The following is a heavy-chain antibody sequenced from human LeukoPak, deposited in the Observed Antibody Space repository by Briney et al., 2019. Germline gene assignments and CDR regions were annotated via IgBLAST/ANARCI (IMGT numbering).Heavy chain of an antibody. D-gene: IGHD3-10*01. Sequence: SETLSLTCTVSGGSVSSYYLSWIRQPPGKGLEWIGYIYYSGSTNYSPSLKSRVTISVDTSKNQFSLKLSSVTAADTAVYYCARVDGLYYYGSGSYFLGAFDIWGQGTMVTVSS. J-gene: IGHJ3*02. CDR2: IYYSGST. CDR1: GGSVSSYY. V-gene: IGHV4-59*02. CDR3: ARVDGLYYYGSGSYFLGAFDI.